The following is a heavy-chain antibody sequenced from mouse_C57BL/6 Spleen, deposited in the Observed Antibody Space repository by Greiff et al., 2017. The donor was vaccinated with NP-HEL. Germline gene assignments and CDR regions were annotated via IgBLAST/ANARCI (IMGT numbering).Heavy chain of an antibody. CDR1: GFTFSSYG. J-gene: IGHJ4*01. CDR3: ARHEGDYYAMDY. V-gene: IGHV5-6*02. CDR2: ISSGGSYT. Sequence: DVKLVESGGDLVKPGGSLKLSCAASGFTFSSYGMSWVRQTPDKRLGWVATISSGGSYTYYPDSVKGRFTISRDNAKNTLYLQMSSLKSEDTAMYYCARHEGDYYAMDYWGQGTSVTVSS.